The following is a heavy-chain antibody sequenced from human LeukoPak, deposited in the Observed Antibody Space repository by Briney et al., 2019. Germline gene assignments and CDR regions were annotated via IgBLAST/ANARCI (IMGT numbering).Heavy chain of an antibody. CDR3: AKHLYGFSAFDY. CDR1: GFTFSDYW. J-gene: IGHJ4*02. V-gene: IGHV3-74*01. Sequence: GGSLRLSCAASGFTFSDYWMHWVRQAPDEGLVWVSRINSDGSSTNYADSVKGRFTISRDNSKNTLYLQMNSLRAEDTAVYYCAKHLYGFSAFDYWGQGTLVTVSS. D-gene: IGHD4-17*01. CDR2: INSDGSST.